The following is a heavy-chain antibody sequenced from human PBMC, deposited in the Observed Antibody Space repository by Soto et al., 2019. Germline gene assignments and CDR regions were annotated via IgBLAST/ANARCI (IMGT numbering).Heavy chain of an antibody. CDR2: VIPMFGST. J-gene: IGHJ5*02. CDR1: GGTFSSYA. D-gene: IGHD3-3*01. CDR3: ARDVGLQYDTGYSDFWTGKNNWFDP. V-gene: IGHV1-69*13. Sequence: SVKVSCKAFGGTFSSYAICWVRQAPGQGLEWMGGVIPMFGSTNYARKFQGRVSITADESTNTAFMELSGLRSEDTAVYYCARDVGLQYDTGYSDFWTGKNNWFDPWGQGTLVTVSS.